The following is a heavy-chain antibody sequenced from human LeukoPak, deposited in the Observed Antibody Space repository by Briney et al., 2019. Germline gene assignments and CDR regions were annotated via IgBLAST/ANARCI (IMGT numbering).Heavy chain of an antibody. D-gene: IGHD2-15*01. J-gene: IGHJ5*02. CDR1: GFTFSSYW. Sequence: GGSLRLSCAASGFTFSSYWMHWVRQAPGKGLVWVSRISNDGSSTTYADSVKGRFTISRDNAKNTLYLQMNSLRAEDTAVYYCARVPDIGSAEYNWFDPWGQGTLVTVSS. CDR3: ARVPDIGSAEYNWFDP. V-gene: IGHV3-74*01. CDR2: ISNDGSST.